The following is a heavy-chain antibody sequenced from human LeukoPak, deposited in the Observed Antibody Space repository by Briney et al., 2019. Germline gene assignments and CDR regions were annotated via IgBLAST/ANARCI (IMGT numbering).Heavy chain of an antibody. CDR3: ARDVQSRWWGDYYYMDV. CDR2: IIPMFDTA. V-gene: IGHV1-69*13. CDR1: GGTFSKYA. D-gene: IGHD2-15*01. Sequence: GASVKVSCKASGGTFSKYAISWVRQAPGQGLEWMGGIIPMFDTADYAQKFQGRVTITADESTSTAYMDLRSLRSDDTAVYYCARDVQSRWWGDYYYMDVWGKGTTVTVSS. J-gene: IGHJ6*03.